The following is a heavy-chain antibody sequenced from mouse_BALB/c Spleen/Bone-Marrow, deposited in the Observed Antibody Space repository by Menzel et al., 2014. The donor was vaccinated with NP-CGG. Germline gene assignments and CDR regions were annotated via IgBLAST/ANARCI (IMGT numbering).Heavy chain of an antibody. CDR3: ARLSYYGRFAY. J-gene: IGHJ3*01. CDR2: INPDSTTI. CDR1: GFDFSGYW. D-gene: IGHD1-1*01. V-gene: IGHV4-1*02. Sequence: DVHLVESGGGLVQPGGSLKLSCPASGFDFSGYWMSWVRQAPGKGLEWIGEINPDSTTINYAPSRKDKFIISRDNAKNTLFLQMSKVKSEDTALYYCARLSYYGRFAYWGQGTLVTVSA.